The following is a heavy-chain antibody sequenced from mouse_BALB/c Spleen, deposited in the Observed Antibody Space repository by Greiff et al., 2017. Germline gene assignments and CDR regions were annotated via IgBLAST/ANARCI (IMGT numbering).Heavy chain of an antibody. J-gene: IGHJ1*01. V-gene: IGHV1-80*01. CDR2: IYPGDGDT. CDR1: GYAFSSYW. CDR3: ASDSSPYWYFDV. D-gene: IGHD1-1*01. Sequence: VQLQQPGAELVRPGSSVKISCKASGYAFSSYWMNWVKQRPGQGLEWIGQIYPGDGDTNYNGKFKGKATLTADKSSSTAYMQLSSLTSEDSAVYFCASDSSPYWYFDVWGAGTTVTVSS.